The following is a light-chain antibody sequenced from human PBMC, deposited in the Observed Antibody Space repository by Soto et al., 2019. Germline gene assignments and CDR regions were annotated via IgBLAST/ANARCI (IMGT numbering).Light chain of an antibody. Sequence: EIVLTQSPATLSLSPGERATLSCRASQSIISYLAWYQQKPGQAPRLLIYDGSNRATGIPARFSGSGSGTAFTLTISSLEPEDFAVYYCQQRYNWPPITFGQGTRLEIK. CDR3: QQRYNWPPIT. J-gene: IGKJ5*01. V-gene: IGKV3-11*01. CDR1: QSIISY. CDR2: DGS.